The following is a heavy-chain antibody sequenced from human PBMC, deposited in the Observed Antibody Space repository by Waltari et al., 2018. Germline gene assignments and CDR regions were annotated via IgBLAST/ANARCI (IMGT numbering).Heavy chain of an antibody. V-gene: IGHV4-31*03. Sequence: QVQLQESGPGLVKPSKTLSLTCTVSGGSSSSGGYYWSWIRQHPGKGLEWIGYIYYSGSTYYNPSLKSRVTISVDTSKNQFSLKLSSVTAADTAVYYCARAPLTSILEWLGHFDYWGQGTLVTVSS. CDR3: ARAPLTSILEWLGHFDY. CDR2: IYYSGST. CDR1: GGSSSSGGYY. D-gene: IGHD3-3*01. J-gene: IGHJ4*02.